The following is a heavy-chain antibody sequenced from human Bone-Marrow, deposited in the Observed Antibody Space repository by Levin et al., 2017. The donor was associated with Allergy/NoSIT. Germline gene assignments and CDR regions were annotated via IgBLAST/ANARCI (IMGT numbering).Heavy chain of an antibody. CDR2: LSFDGSTK. CDR1: GFTFSNFA. J-gene: IGHJ6*02. V-gene: IGHV3-30*04. D-gene: IGHD3-16*01. CDR3: ARGEKQVLARRYYFYFGMDV. Sequence: GESLKISCVASGFTFSNFAMHWVRQAPGKGLEWVAVLSFDGSTKYYTESVKGRFTISRDNPKNTLFLQMYSLGPEDTAVYYCARGEKQVLARRYYFYFGMDVWGLGTTVTVSS.